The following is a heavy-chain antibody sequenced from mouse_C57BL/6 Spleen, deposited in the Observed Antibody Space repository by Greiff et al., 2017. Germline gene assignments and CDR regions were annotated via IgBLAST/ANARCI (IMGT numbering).Heavy chain of an antibody. Sequence: EVKLMESGGGLVKPGGSLKLSCAASGFTFSDYGMHWVRQAPEKGLEWVAYISSGSSTIYYADTVKGRFTISRDNAKNTLFLQMTSLRSEGTAMYYCARLPVVKGYFDYWGKGVTRTVCS. J-gene: IGHJ2*01. D-gene: IGHD1-1*01. CDR2: ISSGSSTI. CDR3: ARLPVVKGYFDY. CDR1: GFTFSDYG. V-gene: IGHV5-17*01.